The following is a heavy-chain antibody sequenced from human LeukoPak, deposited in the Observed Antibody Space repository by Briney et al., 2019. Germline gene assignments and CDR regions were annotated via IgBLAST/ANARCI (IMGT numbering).Heavy chain of an antibody. CDR3: ARDRAQQWLVPDDAFDI. J-gene: IGHJ3*02. D-gene: IGHD6-19*01. CDR2: INPNSGGT. CDR1: GYTFTGYY. Sequence: ASVRVSCKASGYTFTGYYMHWVRQAPGQGLEWMGWINPNSGGTNYAQKFQGRVTMTRDTSISTAYMELSRLRSDDTAVYYCARDRAQQWLVPDDAFDIWGQGTMVTVSS. V-gene: IGHV1-2*02.